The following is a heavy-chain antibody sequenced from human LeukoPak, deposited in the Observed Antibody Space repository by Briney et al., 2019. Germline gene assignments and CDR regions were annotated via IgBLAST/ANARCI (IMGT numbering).Heavy chain of an antibody. CDR3: AGGGGRDTDYGMDV. CDR1: GGSIRSYY. CDR2: IYVDGST. Sequence: SETLSLTCTVSGGSIRSYYWTWIRQPPGKGLECVGYIYVDGSTNYSPSLKTRVTISVDTSKNQLSLKLSSVTAADTGLYYCAGGGGRDTDYGMDVWGQGTTVIVSS. D-gene: IGHD5-18*01. V-gene: IGHV4-59*08. J-gene: IGHJ6*02.